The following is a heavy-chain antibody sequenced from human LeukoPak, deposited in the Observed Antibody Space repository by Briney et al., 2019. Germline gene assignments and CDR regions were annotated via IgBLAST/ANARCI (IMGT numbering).Heavy chain of an antibody. CDR1: GGSISSSSYY. CDR3: ARGRFLLYSSSWSLHYFDY. Sequence: PSETLSLTCTVSGGSISSSSYYWSWIRQPPGKGLEWIGEINHSGSTNYNPSLKSRVTISVDTSKNQFSLKLSSVTAADTAVYYCARGRFLLYSSSWSLHYFDYWGQGTLVTVSS. CDR2: INHSGST. V-gene: IGHV4-39*07. D-gene: IGHD6-13*01. J-gene: IGHJ4*02.